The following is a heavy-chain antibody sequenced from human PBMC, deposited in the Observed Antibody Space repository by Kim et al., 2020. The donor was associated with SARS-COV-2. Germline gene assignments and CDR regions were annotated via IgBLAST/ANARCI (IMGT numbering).Heavy chain of an antibody. CDR3: AKAIYPSQGSGWQDV. V-gene: IGHV3-30*02. J-gene: IGHJ6*04. Sequence: DSVKGRFTISRDNSKNTLYLQMNSLRAEDTAVYYCAKAIYPSQGSGWQDVWGKGTTVTVSS. D-gene: IGHD6-19*01.